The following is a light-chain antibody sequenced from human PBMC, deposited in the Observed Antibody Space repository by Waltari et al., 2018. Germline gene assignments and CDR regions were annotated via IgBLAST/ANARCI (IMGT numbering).Light chain of an antibody. CDR2: EVS. CDR3: QQYTNTPSWT. Sequence: DIVMTQTPLSLSVTPGQPASISCKSSQSLLHSDGKTYFYWYLQKPGQSPQLLIYEVSSRFSGVPDRFSGSGSGTDFTLTISGLQAEDVAVYYCQQYTNTPSWTFGQGTKVEIK. CDR1: QSLLHSDGKTY. V-gene: IGKV2-29*01. J-gene: IGKJ1*01.